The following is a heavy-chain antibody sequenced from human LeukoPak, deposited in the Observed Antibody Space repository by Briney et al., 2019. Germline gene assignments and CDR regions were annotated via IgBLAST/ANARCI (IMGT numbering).Heavy chain of an antibody. CDR3: ARDQYYYYMGV. Sequence: GGSLRLSCAASGFTFSSYAMSWVRQAPGKGLEWVSAISGSGGSTYYADSVKGRFTISRDNSKNTVYLQMNSLSAEDTAVYYCARDQYYYYMGVWGRGTTVTVSS. V-gene: IGHV3-23*01. CDR1: GFTFSSYA. CDR2: ISGSGGST. J-gene: IGHJ6*03.